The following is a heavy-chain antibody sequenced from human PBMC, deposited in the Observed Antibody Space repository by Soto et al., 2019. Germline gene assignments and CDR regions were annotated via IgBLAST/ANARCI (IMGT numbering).Heavy chain of an antibody. CDR3: ARRGSGSYDDY. V-gene: IGHV3-23*01. Sequence: EVQLLESGGGLVQPGGSLRLSCAASGFTFSSYAMRWVRQAPVKGLEWVSAISGSGGSTYYADSVKGRFTISRDNSKNTLYLKMNSLRAEETAVYYCARRGSGSYDDYWGQGTLVTVSS. CDR2: ISGSGGST. D-gene: IGHD1-26*01. CDR1: GFTFSSYA. J-gene: IGHJ4*02.